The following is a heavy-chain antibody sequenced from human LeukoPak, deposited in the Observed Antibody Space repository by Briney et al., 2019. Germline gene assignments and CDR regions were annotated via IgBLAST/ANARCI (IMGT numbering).Heavy chain of an antibody. D-gene: IGHD1-26*01. Sequence: GGSLRLACAATGFTFSTYNMNWVRQAPGKGLEWVSSISSSSNYIYYADSVKGRFTISRDNAKNSLYLQMNSLRVEDTDVYYCARDVGASAPDAFDIWGQGTMVTVSS. CDR2: ISSSSNYI. J-gene: IGHJ3*02. V-gene: IGHV3-21*01. CDR1: GFTFSTYN. CDR3: ARDVGASAPDAFDI.